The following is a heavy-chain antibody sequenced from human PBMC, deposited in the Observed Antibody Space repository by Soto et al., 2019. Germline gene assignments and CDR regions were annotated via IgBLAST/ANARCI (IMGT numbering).Heavy chain of an antibody. CDR3: AKDGGSGWYVPTWFDP. Sequence: GLLILSCAAAGYTLSSYSMSLVSQARGKGLEWVSAISGSGGSTYYADSVKGRFTISRDNSKNTLYLQMNSLRAEDTAVYYCAKDGGSGWYVPTWFDPWGQGTVVTVSS. J-gene: IGHJ5*02. D-gene: IGHD6-19*01. V-gene: IGHV3-23*01. CDR2: ISGSGGST. CDR1: GYTLSSYS.